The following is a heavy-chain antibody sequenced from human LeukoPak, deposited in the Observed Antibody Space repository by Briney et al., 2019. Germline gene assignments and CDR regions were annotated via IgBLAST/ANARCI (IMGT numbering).Heavy chain of an antibody. CDR3: ARGGKQWRGGNYFDS. V-gene: IGHV1-3*03. D-gene: IGHD6-19*01. CDR2: ITTGRGET. CDR1: GYTFTTYA. J-gene: IGHJ4*02. Sequence: GASVKVSCKASGYTFTTYAMIWVRQAPGQSLEWMGWITTGRGETRYSQEFQRRITFTRDTSASTVYMDLSDLRSEDTAVYYCARGGKQWRGGNYFDSWGQGTLVAVSS.